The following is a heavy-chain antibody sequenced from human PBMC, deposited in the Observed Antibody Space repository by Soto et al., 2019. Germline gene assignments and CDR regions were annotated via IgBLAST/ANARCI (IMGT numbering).Heavy chain of an antibody. CDR3: AKDLLRPGRAYGMDV. V-gene: IGHV3-30*18. CDR1: GFTFSSYG. J-gene: IGHJ6*04. Sequence: QVQLVESGGGVVQPGRSLRLSCAASGFTFSSYGMHWVRQAPGKGLEWVAVISYDGTNKYYADSVKGRFTISRDNSKNTLYLQMNSLRAEDRAVYYCAKDLLRPGRAYGMDVWGKGTTVTVSS. CDR2: ISYDGTNK.